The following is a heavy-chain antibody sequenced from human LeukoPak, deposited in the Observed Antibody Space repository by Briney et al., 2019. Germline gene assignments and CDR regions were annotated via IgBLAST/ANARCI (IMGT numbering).Heavy chain of an antibody. CDR2: IYHSGST. J-gene: IGHJ5*02. V-gene: IGHV4-38-2*02. CDR3: ARDSKAAAYFDP. CDR1: GYSISSGYY. Sequence: SETLSLTCTVSGYSISSGYYWGWIRQPPGKGLEWIGSIYHSGSTYYNPSLKSRVTISVDTSKNQFSLKLSSVTAADTAVYYCARDSKAAAYFDPWGQGTLVNVSS. D-gene: IGHD6-13*01.